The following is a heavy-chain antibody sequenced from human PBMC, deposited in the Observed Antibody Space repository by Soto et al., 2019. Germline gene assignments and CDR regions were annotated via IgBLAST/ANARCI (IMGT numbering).Heavy chain of an antibody. Sequence: EVQLVESGGGLVQPGRSLRLSCAASGFTFDDYAMHWVRQAPGKGPEWVSGISWNSGSIGYADSVKGRFTISRDNAKNSLYLQMNSLRAEDTALYYCAKDRGLVLSFYFVYWGQGTLVTVSS. D-gene: IGHD6-19*01. CDR1: GFTFDDYA. J-gene: IGHJ4*02. CDR3: AKDRGLVLSFYFVY. V-gene: IGHV3-9*01. CDR2: ISWNSGSI.